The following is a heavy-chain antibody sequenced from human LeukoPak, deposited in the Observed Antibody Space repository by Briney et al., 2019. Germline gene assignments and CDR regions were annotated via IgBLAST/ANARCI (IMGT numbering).Heavy chain of an antibody. Sequence: ASVKVSCKASGYTFTSFDINWVRQATGQGLEWMGWMNPNSGNTGYAQKFQGRVTMTRNTSISTAYMELSSLRSEDTAVYYCARPYSSSSADWFDPWGQGTLVTVSS. CDR1: GYTFTSFD. CDR3: ARPYSSSSADWFDP. CDR2: MNPNSGNT. D-gene: IGHD6-6*01. J-gene: IGHJ5*02. V-gene: IGHV1-8*01.